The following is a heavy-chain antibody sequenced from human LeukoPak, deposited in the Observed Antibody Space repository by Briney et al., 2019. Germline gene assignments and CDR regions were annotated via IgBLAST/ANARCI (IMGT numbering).Heavy chain of an antibody. V-gene: IGHV3-7*05. J-gene: IGHJ4*02. CDR1: GFTFSSQW. D-gene: IGHD3-10*01. CDR3: ARDRGYYGSGSYYPLDY. Sequence: GGSLRLSCAASGFTFSSQWMSWVRQAPGKGLEWVANIKQDGSEKYYVDSVKGRFTISRDNAKNSLYLQMNSLRAEDTAVYYCARDRGYYGSGSYYPLDYWGQGTLVTVSS. CDR2: IKQDGSEK.